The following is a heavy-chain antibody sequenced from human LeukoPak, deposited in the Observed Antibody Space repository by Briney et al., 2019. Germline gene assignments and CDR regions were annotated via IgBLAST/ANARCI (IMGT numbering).Heavy chain of an antibody. CDR2: IRYDASDE. D-gene: IGHD4-17*01. CDR3: ARLANYGDFY. Sequence: GGSLRLSCAASGFAFGGYAMDWVRQAPGKGLEWVALIRYDASDEYYADSVKGRFTVSRDNSRNILYLQMNSLGVEDTAVYYCARLANYGDFYWGQGTLVTVSS. V-gene: IGHV3-33*01. J-gene: IGHJ4*02. CDR1: GFAFGGYA.